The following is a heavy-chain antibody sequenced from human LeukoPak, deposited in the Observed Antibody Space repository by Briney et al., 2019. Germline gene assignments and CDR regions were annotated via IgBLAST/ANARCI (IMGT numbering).Heavy chain of an antibody. CDR1: GFTFSSYS. Sequence: GGSLRLSCAASGFTFSSYSMNWVRQAPGKGLEWVSSISSSSSYIYYADSVKGRFTISRDNAKNSLYLQMNSLRAEDTAVYYCARAPRGLRPGIAVPWGQGTLITVSS. J-gene: IGHJ5*02. CDR3: ARAPRGLRPGIAVP. V-gene: IGHV3-21*01. CDR2: ISSSSSYI. D-gene: IGHD6-19*01.